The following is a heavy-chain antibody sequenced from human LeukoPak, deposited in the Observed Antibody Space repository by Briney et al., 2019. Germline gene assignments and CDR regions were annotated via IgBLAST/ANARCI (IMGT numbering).Heavy chain of an antibody. J-gene: IGHJ6*03. V-gene: IGHV1-69*13. D-gene: IGHD3-10*01. CDR2: IIPIFGTA. CDR3: ATSRYYYGSGSYYNPIGYYYMDV. CDR1: GGTFSSYA. Sequence: GASVKVSCKASGGTFSSYAISWVRQAPGQGLEWMGGIIPIFGTANYAQKFQGRVTITADESTSTAYMELSSLRSEDTAVYYCATSRYYYGSGSYYNPIGYYYMDVWGKGTTVTVSS.